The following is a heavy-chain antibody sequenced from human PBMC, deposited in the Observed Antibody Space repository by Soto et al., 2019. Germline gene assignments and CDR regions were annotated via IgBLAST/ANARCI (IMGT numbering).Heavy chain of an antibody. D-gene: IGHD6-19*01. J-gene: IGHJ4*02. CDR2: ISSSSSTI. CDR3: AKARFRDSSMFLLDY. CDR1: GFTFSTYS. Sequence: GGSLRLSCAASGFTFSTYSMNWVRQAPGKGLEWVSYISSSSSTIFYTDSVKGRFTVSRDNAKNTLYLQMNSLRAEDTAVYYCAKARFRDSSMFLLDYWGQGTLVTVSS. V-gene: IGHV3-48*01.